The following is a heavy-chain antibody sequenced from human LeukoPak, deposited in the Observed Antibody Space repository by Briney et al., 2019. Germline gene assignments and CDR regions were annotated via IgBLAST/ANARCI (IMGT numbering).Heavy chain of an antibody. CDR1: GGSISSGSYY. CDR3: ARDTSEYYFDY. CDR2: IYTSGST. J-gene: IGHJ4*02. V-gene: IGHV4-61*02. Sequence: PSETLSLTCTVSGGSISSGSYYWSWIRQPAGKGLEWIGRIYTSGSTNYNPSLKSRVTISVDASKNQFSLKLSSVTAADTAVYYCARDTSEYYFDYWGQGTLVTVSS. D-gene: IGHD2-2*01.